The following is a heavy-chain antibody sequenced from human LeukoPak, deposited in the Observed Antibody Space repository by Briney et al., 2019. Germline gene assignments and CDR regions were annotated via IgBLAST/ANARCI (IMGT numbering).Heavy chain of an antibody. D-gene: IGHD6-13*01. CDR2: INPNSGGT. V-gene: IGHV1-2*02. J-gene: IGHJ4*02. CDR3: ARDGSSRQLDFDY. Sequence: ASVKVSCKASGYTFTGYYMHWVRQAPGQGLEWMGWINPNSGGTTYAQNFQGRVTMTRDTSISTACMELSSLRSEDTAVYYCARDGSSRQLDFDYWGQGTLVTVSS. CDR1: GYTFTGYY.